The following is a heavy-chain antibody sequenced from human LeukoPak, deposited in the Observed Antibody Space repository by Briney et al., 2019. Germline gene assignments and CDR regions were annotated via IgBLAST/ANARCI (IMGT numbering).Heavy chain of an antibody. Sequence: GRSLRLSCAAAGFTFDDYAMHWVRQAPGKGLEWVSGISWNSGSIGYADSVKGRFTISRDNAKNSLYLQMNSLRAEDTALYYCARSSGWYTYYFDYGGQGTLVTVSS. J-gene: IGHJ4*02. CDR3: ARSSGWYTYYFDY. D-gene: IGHD6-19*01. CDR2: ISWNSGSI. CDR1: GFTFDDYA. V-gene: IGHV3-9*01.